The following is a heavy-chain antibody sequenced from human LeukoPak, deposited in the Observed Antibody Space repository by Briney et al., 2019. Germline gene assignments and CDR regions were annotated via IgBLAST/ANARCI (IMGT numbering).Heavy chain of an antibody. J-gene: IGHJ4*02. Sequence: GGSLRLSCAASGFTFSSYAMSWVRQAPGQGLEWMGRIIPILGIANYAQKFQGRVTITADKSTSTAYMELSSLRSEDTAVYYCARDRYGDYVIDYWGQGTLVTVSS. CDR2: IIPILGIA. D-gene: IGHD4-17*01. CDR1: GFTFSSYA. CDR3: ARDRYGDYVIDY. V-gene: IGHV1-69*04.